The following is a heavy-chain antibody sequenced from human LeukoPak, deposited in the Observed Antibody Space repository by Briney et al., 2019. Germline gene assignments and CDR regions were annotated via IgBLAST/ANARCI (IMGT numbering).Heavy chain of an antibody. J-gene: IGHJ4*02. Sequence: ASAKVSCQASGYTFTTYDINWFRQAPGQGPEWPGSMSPSSGNTNYAQNFRGRVTMTGDTSTTTAYLELNGLKSDDTAVYYCARGRIQLWSYYFDLWGQGTLVAVSS. CDR2: MSPSSGNT. D-gene: IGHD5-18*01. CDR1: GYTFTTYD. V-gene: IGHV1-8*01. CDR3: ARGRIQLWSYYFDL.